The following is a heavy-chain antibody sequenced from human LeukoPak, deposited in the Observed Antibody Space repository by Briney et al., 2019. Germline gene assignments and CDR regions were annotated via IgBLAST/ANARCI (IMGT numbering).Heavy chain of an antibody. CDR2: MNPNSGNT. V-gene: IGHV1-8*01. D-gene: IGHD4-23*01. J-gene: IGHJ4*02. CDR1: GYTFTSYD. CDR3: ARCSRYTGGNPLGY. Sequence: ASVKVSCKASGYTFTSYDINWVRQATGQGLEWMGWMNPNSGNTGYAQKFQGRVTMTRNTSISTAYMELSSLRSEDTAVYYCARCSRYTGGNPLGYWGQGTLVTVSS.